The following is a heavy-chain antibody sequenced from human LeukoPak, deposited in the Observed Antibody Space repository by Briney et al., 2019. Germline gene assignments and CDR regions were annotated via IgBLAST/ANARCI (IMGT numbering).Heavy chain of an antibody. CDR3: ARDYDSSGYYPNWAY. J-gene: IGHJ4*02. CDR2: ISSSSSYI. CDR1: GFTFSSYS. D-gene: IGHD3-22*01. Sequence: GGSLRLSCAASGFTFSSYSMNWVRQAPGKGLEWVSSISSSSSYIYYADSVKGRFTISRDKAKNSLYVQMNSLRAEDTAVYYCARDYDSSGYYPNWAYWGQGTLVTVSS. V-gene: IGHV3-21*01.